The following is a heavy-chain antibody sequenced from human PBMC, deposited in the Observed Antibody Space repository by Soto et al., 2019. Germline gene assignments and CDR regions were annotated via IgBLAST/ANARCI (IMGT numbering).Heavy chain of an antibody. Sequence: QVPLVESGGGVVQPGRSLRLSCAASGFTFSSYAMHWVRQAPGKGLEWVAVISYDGSNKYYADSVKGRFTISRDNSKNTLFLQMNSLRSEDTSVYYCARDRGRGTYYYYGMDVWGQGTPVTVSS. V-gene: IGHV3-30-3*01. D-gene: IGHD3-16*01. CDR1: GFTFSSYA. J-gene: IGHJ6*02. CDR3: ARDRGRGTYYYYGMDV. CDR2: ISYDGSNK.